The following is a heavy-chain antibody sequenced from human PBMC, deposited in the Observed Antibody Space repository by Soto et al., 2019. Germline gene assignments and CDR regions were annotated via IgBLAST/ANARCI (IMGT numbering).Heavy chain of an antibody. J-gene: IGHJ4*02. CDR1: GFTFSSYA. CDR3: AKDTXSNPRYAVVTAPYYFDY. Sequence: GGSLRLSCAASGFTFSSYAMSWVRQAPGKGLEWVSAISGSGGSTYYADSVKGRFTISRDNSKNTLYLQMNSLRAEDTAVYYCAKDTXSNPRYAVVTAPYYFDYWGQGTLVTVSS. V-gene: IGHV3-23*01. CDR2: ISGSGGST. D-gene: IGHD2-21*02.